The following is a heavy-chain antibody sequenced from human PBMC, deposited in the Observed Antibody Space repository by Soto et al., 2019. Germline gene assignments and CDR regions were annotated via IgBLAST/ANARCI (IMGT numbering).Heavy chain of an antibody. Sequence: QVQLVESGGGVVQPGRSLRLSCAASGFTFSSYAMHWDRQAPVKGLEWVAVISYDGINKYYADSVKRRFTISRDNSNNTLYRQMNSLRDEDTAVYYCARVIYYDSSGYYSGRDYWGQGTLVTVSS. CDR3: ARVIYYDSSGYYSGRDY. V-gene: IGHV3-30-3*01. J-gene: IGHJ4*02. D-gene: IGHD3-22*01. CDR1: GFTFSSYA. CDR2: ISYDGINK.